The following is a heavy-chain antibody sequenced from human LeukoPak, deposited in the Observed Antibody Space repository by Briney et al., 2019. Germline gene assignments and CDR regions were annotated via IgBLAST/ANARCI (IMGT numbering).Heavy chain of an antibody. CDR3: AREIEGLYYGSGSYLY. J-gene: IGHJ4*02. Sequence: GGSLRLSCAVSGFTFSSYWMSWVRQAPGKGLEWVANIKQDGSEKYYVDSVKGRFTISRDNAKNSLYLQMNSLRAEDTAVYYCAREIEGLYYGSGSYLYWGQGTLVSVSS. CDR1: GFTFSSYW. V-gene: IGHV3-7*01. CDR2: IKQDGSEK. D-gene: IGHD3-10*01.